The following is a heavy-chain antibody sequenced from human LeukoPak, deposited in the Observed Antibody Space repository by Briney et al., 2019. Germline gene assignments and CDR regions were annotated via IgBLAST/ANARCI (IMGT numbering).Heavy chain of an antibody. V-gene: IGHV4-34*01. CDR3: AGSPPRRAIWANDFWSGQLDY. D-gene: IGHD3-3*01. CDR2: INHSGST. Sequence: SETLSLTCAVYGGSFSGYYWSWIRQPPGKGLEWIGEINHSGSTNYNPSLKSRVTISVDTSKNQFSLKLSSVTAADTAVYYCAGSPPRRAIWANDFWSGQLDYWGQGTLVTVSS. CDR1: GGSFSGYY. J-gene: IGHJ4*02.